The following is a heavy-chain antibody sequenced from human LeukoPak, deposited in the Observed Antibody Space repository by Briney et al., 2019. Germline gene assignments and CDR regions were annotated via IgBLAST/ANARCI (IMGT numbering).Heavy chain of an antibody. V-gene: IGHV4-34*01. Sequence: PSETLSLTCAVYGGSVTGFSWSWIRQFPVKGLESIGEINHSGGTNYAPSLQSRVTLSLDTSKNQFSLTLTSVTAADTAVYYCVRGRNVKWVPGVGGNPRASRYYYYMDVWGKGTTVTVSS. CDR2: INHSGGT. CDR1: GGSVTGFS. J-gene: IGHJ6*03. D-gene: IGHD4-23*01. CDR3: VRGRNVKWVPGVGGNPRASRYYYYMDV.